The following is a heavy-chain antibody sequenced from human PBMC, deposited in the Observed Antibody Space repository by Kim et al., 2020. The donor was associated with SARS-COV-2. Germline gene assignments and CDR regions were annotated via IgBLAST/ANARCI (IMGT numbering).Heavy chain of an antibody. J-gene: IGHJ5*02. Sequence: KYSQKFQGRVTITRETSASTAYMELSSLRSEDTAVYYCARDLASGSYWFDPWGQGTLVTVSS. CDR3: ARDLASGSYWFDP. V-gene: IGHV1-3*01. D-gene: IGHD1-26*01.